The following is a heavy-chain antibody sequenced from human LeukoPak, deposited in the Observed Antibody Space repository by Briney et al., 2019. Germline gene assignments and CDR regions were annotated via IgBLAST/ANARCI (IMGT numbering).Heavy chain of an antibody. CDR2: VSASGGST. J-gene: IGHJ4*02. CDR3: AKDHASSYDILTSYLSFLAD. D-gene: IGHD3-9*01. CDR1: GFTFSSYA. V-gene: IGHV3-23*01. Sequence: PGGSLRLSCAVSGFTFSSYAMIWVRQAPGKGLEWVSGVSASGGSTYYADSVKGRFPISRDNSKNTLSLQMNSLRVEDTAVYYCAKDHASSYDILTSYLSFLADWGQGTLVTVSS.